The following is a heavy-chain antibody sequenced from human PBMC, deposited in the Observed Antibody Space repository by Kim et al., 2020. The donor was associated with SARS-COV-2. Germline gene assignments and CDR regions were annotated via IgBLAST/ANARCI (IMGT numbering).Heavy chain of an antibody. J-gene: IGHJ6*03. V-gene: IGHV3-11*01. Sequence: KGRFTISRDNAKNSLYLQMNSLRAEDTAVYYCARVLKNSNYDYYYYYMDVWGKGTTVTVSS. D-gene: IGHD4-4*01. CDR3: ARVLKNSNYDYYYYYMDV.